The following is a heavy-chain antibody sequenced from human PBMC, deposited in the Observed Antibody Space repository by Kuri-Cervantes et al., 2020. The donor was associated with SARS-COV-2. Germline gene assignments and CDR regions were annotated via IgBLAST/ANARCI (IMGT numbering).Heavy chain of an antibody. J-gene: IGHJ4*02. D-gene: IGHD7-27*01. Sequence: GGSLRLSCAASGFTFNDYCMGWIRQAPGKGLEWVSYISSSGNNMYYADSVKGRFTTSRDNAKNSLYLQMSSLRAEDTAVYYCARDLRLGKSLDYWGQGTLVTVSS. V-gene: IGHV3-11*04. CDR2: ISSSGNNM. CDR3: ARDLRLGKSLDY. CDR1: GFTFNDYC.